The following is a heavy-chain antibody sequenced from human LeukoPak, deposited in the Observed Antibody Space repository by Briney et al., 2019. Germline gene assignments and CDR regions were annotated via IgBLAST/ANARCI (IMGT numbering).Heavy chain of an antibody. J-gene: IGHJ4*02. CDR2: IATAGDT. D-gene: IGHD1-26*01. CDR3: ARDGRSGSYPLGY. V-gene: IGHV3-13*01. Sequence: GGSLRLSCAASGFTFSSYDMHWVRQATGKGLEWVSAIATAGDTYYPGSVKGRFTISRDNAKNSLYLQMNSLRAEDTAVYYCARDGRSGSYPLGYWGQGTLVTVSS. CDR1: GFTFSSYD.